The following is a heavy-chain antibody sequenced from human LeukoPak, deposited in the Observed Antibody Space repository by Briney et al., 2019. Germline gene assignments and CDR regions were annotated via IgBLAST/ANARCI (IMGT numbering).Heavy chain of an antibody. J-gene: IGHJ4*02. V-gene: IGHV5-51*01. CDR2: IYPCYSDT. CDR3: ARLWKISGSGEFDY. CDR1: GYSFTSYC. Sequence: ESLKISCKGSGYSFTSYCIGWVRQMPGKGLEWMGIIYPCYSDTTYNPSFQGQVTISSDKTISTAYMQWSSLKASDTAMYYCARLWKISGSGEFDYWGQGTLVTVSS. D-gene: IGHD2-15*01.